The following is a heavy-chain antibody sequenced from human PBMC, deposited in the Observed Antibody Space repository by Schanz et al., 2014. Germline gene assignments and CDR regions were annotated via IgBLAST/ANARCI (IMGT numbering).Heavy chain of an antibody. J-gene: IGHJ6*02. CDR3: AAIGVNDYWRFGLDL. V-gene: IGHV1-69*04. Sequence: QVQLVQSGAEVRKPGSSVRVSCKASGGTFTSYAFSWVRQAPGQRLEWMGRIIPIVDITNYAQKFLGGVTIAADKSTSTDYMELKSLRSADTAVDYCAAIGVNDYWRFGLDLWGQGTTVTVSS. CDR2: IIPIVDIT. D-gene: IGHD3-16*01. CDR1: GGTFTSYA.